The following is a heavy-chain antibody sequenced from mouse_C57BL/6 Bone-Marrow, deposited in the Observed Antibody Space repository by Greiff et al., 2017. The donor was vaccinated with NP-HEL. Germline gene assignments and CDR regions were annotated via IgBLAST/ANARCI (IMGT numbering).Heavy chain of an antibody. J-gene: IGHJ4*01. CDR3: AREDGYDGAMDG. CDR2: ISGGGGNT. D-gene: IGHD2-2*01. Sequence: DVMLVESGGGLVKPGGSLKLSCAASGFTFSSYTMSWVRQTPEKRLEWVATISGGGGNTYYPDSVKGRFTISRDNAKNTLYLQLSSLRSEDTALYYCAREDGYDGAMDGWGQRPSVTVS. V-gene: IGHV5-9*01. CDR1: GFTFSSYT.